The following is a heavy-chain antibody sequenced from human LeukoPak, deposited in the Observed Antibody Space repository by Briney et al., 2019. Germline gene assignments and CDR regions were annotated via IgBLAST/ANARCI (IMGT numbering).Heavy chain of an antibody. Sequence: PGGSLRLSCAASGFTFSSYAMSWVRQAPGKGLEWVSAISSSSSTIYYADSVKGRFTISRDNAKNSLYLQMNSLRAEDTAVYYCARDSRRSGNDYWGQGTLVTVSS. V-gene: IGHV3-48*01. CDR3: ARDSRRSGNDY. D-gene: IGHD2-15*01. CDR2: ISSSSSTI. CDR1: GFTFSSYA. J-gene: IGHJ4*02.